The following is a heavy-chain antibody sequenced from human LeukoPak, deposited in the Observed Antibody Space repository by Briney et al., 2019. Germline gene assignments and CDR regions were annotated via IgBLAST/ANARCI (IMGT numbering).Heavy chain of an antibody. D-gene: IGHD6-6*01. CDR2: ISGSGGST. J-gene: IGHJ4*02. CDR3: AKVNIAARISGHFDY. V-gene: IGHV3-23*01. Sequence: PGGSLRLSCAASGFTFSSYAMSWVRQAPGKGLEWVSAISGSGGSTYYADSVKGRFTISRGNSKNTLYLQMNSLRAEDTAVYYCAKVNIAARISGHFDYWGQGTLVTVSS. CDR1: GFTFSSYA.